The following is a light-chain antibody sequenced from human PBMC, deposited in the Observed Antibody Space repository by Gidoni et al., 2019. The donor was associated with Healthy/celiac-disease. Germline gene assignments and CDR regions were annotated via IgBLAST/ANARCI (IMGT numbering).Light chain of an antibody. CDR3: QQLNSYPIT. CDR2: AAS. Sequence: DIQLTQSPSVLPASVGDRVTITCRASQGISSSLAWYQQKPGKAPKLLIYAASALQSGVPSRFSGSGSGTEFTLTIGSLQPEDFATYYCQQLNSYPITFGQGTRLEIK. J-gene: IGKJ5*01. V-gene: IGKV1-9*01. CDR1: QGISSS.